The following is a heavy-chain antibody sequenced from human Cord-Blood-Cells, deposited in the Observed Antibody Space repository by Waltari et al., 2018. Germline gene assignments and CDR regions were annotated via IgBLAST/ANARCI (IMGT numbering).Heavy chain of an antibody. CDR2: IYYRWST. D-gene: IGHD3-10*01. CDR3: AGENYYGSGSYQKYNWFDP. CDR1: GGSISSSSYY. J-gene: IGHJ5*02. Sequence: QLQLQESGPGLVKPSETLSLTCTVSGGSISSSSYYWGWIRQPPGKGLEWIGSIYYRWSTHTNPSPKSRVTISVDKSKNQFSLKRRSVTAADTAGYYCAGENYYGSGSYQKYNWFDPWGQGTLVTVSS. V-gene: IGHV4-39*07.